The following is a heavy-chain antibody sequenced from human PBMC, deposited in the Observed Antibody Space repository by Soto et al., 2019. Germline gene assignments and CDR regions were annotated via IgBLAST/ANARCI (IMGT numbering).Heavy chain of an antibody. D-gene: IGHD2-2*01. CDR3: ARGTRSEYCSSTSCLETYYFDY. V-gene: IGHV4-34*01. Sequence: TSETLSLTCAVYGGSFSGYYWSWIRQPPGKGLEWIGEINHSGSTNYNPSLKSRVTISVDTSKNQFSLKLSSVTAADTAVYYCARGTRSEYCSSTSCLETYYFDYWGQGTLVTVSS. CDR1: GGSFSGYY. CDR2: INHSGST. J-gene: IGHJ4*02.